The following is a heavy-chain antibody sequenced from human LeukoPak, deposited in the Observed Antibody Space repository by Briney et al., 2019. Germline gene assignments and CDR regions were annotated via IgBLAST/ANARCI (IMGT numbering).Heavy chain of an antibody. V-gene: IGHV3-48*04. J-gene: IGHJ4*02. CDR2: IGTTTSTI. D-gene: IGHD6-13*01. CDR3: ARDQAGSSWHRNFDY. Sequence: GGSLRLSCAASGFTLSSFGMNWVRQAPGEGLEWVSYIGTTTSTIYYADSVKGRFTISRDNAKNSLYLQMNSLRAEDTAVYYCARDQAGSSWHRNFDYWGQGTLVTVSS. CDR1: GFTLSSFG.